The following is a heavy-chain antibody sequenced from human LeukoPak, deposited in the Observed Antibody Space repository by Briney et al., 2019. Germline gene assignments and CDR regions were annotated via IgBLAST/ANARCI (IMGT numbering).Heavy chain of an antibody. CDR3: ARADRVTSAYCSSTSCPDYFDY. CDR2: ISYDGSNK. D-gene: IGHD2-2*01. CDR1: GFNFKTYS. J-gene: IGHJ4*02. V-gene: IGHV3-30*03. Sequence: GGSLRLTCVASGFNFKTYSMNWVRQAPGKGLEWVAVISYDGSNKYYADSVKGRFTISRDNSKNTLYLQMNSLRAEDTAVYYCARADRVTSAYCSSTSCPDYFDYWGQGTLVTVSS.